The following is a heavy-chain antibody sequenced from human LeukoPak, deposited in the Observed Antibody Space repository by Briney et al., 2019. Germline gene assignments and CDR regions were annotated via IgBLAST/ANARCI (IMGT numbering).Heavy chain of an antibody. V-gene: IGHV4-61*01. Sequence: SETLSLTCTVSGGSVSSASYYWSWIRRPPGKGLEWIGYVYYSGSTNYNPSLKSRVTVSVDTSKNQFSLKLSSVTAADTAVYYCARTQYCNGDSCYFGYFDYWGQGTLVTVSS. CDR1: GGSVSSASYY. CDR2: VYYSGST. CDR3: ARTQYCNGDSCYFGYFDY. D-gene: IGHD2-15*01. J-gene: IGHJ4*02.